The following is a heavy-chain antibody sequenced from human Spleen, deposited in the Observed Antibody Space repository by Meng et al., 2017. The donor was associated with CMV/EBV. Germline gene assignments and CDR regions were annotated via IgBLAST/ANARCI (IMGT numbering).Heavy chain of an antibody. J-gene: IGHJ3*02. CDR1: GYTLTDYY. CDR3: ARDKQFFAGLDALDI. Sequence: ASVKVSCKASGYTLTDYYMHWVRQAPGQGLEWLGWINAKNGGTNYAQKFQGRVTMTRDMSVSTAYMDLSSLRSDDTAVYFCARDKQFFAGLDALDIWGQGTMVTVSS. D-gene: IGHD3-3*01. V-gene: IGHV1-2*02. CDR2: INAKNGGT.